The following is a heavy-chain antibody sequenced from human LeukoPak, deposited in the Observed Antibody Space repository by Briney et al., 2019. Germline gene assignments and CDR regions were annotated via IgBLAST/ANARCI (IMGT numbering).Heavy chain of an antibody. Sequence: PSETLSLTCAVYGGSFSGYYWSWIRQPPGKGLEWIGEINHSGSTNYNPSLKSRVTISVDTSKNQFSLKLSSVTAADTAVYYCARDSPAAKRGHAFDIWGQGTMVTVSS. V-gene: IGHV4-34*01. CDR1: GGSFSGYY. D-gene: IGHD2-2*01. CDR2: INHSGST. CDR3: ARDSPAAKRGHAFDI. J-gene: IGHJ3*02.